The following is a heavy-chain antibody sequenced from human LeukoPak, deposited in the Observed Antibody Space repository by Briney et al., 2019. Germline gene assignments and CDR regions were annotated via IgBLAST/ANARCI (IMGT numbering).Heavy chain of an antibody. CDR3: ATVVILDTAMVYDAFDI. CDR1: GYTLTELS. CDR2: FDPEDGET. D-gene: IGHD5-18*01. J-gene: IGHJ3*02. Sequence: ASVKVSCKVSGYTLTELSMHWVRQAPGKGLEWMGGFDPEDGETIYAQKFQGRVTMTEDTSTDTAYMELSSLRSEDTAVYYCATVVILDTAMVYDAFDIWGQGTMVTVSS. V-gene: IGHV1-24*01.